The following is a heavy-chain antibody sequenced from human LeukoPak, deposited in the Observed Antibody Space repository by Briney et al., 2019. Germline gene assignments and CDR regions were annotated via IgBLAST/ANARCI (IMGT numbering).Heavy chain of an antibody. Sequence: PGGSLRLSCAASGFTFSSYAMHWVRQAPGKGLEWVAVISYDGSNKYYADSVKGRLTISRDNSKNTLYLQMNSLRAEDTAVYYCARAPGTLDYWGQGTLVTVSS. CDR3: ARAPGTLDY. V-gene: IGHV3-30-3*01. D-gene: IGHD1-1*01. J-gene: IGHJ4*02. CDR2: ISYDGSNK. CDR1: GFTFSSYA.